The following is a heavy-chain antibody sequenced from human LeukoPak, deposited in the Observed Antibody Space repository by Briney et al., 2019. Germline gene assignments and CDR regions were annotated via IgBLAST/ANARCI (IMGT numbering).Heavy chain of an antibody. CDR1: GFTFSSYA. CDR2: ISYDGSNK. Sequence: GGSLRLSCAVSGFTFSSYAMHWVRQAPGKGLEWVAVISYDGSNKYYADSVKGRFTISRDNSKNTLYLQMNSLRAEDTAVYYCASLAVDNWFDPWGQGTLVTVSS. J-gene: IGHJ5*02. CDR3: ASLAVDNWFDP. V-gene: IGHV3-30-3*01. D-gene: IGHD2-15*01.